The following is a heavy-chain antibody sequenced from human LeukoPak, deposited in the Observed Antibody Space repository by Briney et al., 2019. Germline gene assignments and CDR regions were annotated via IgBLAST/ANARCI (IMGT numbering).Heavy chain of an antibody. CDR1: GFTFSTYG. D-gene: IGHD3-22*01. Sequence: GGSLRLSCAASGFTFSTYGMHWVRQAPGKGLEWVAVISYDGSNESYADSVKGRFTISRDNSKNSLYLQMNSLRAEDTAVYYCARGASRSSGYFSWGQGTLVTVSS. J-gene: IGHJ4*02. CDR2: ISYDGSNE. CDR3: ARGASRSSGYFS. V-gene: IGHV3-30*03.